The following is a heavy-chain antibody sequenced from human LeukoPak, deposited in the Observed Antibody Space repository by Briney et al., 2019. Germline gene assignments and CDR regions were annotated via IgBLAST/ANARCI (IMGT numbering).Heavy chain of an antibody. CDR2: IYYSGST. Sequence: SETLSLTCTVSGGSISSYYWSWIRQPPGKGLEWIGYIYYSGSTNYNPSLKSRVTISVDTSKNQFSLKLSSVTAADTAVYYCARSWYYDSRDWFDPWGQGTLVTVSS. V-gene: IGHV4-59*12. J-gene: IGHJ5*02. CDR1: GGSISSYY. D-gene: IGHD3-22*01. CDR3: ARSWYYDSRDWFDP.